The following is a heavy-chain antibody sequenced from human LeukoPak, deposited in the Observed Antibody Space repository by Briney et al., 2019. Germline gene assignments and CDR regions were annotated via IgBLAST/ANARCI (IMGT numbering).Heavy chain of an antibody. J-gene: IGHJ6*03. D-gene: IGHD6-19*01. CDR1: GGSFSGYY. CDR2: INHSGST. V-gene: IGHV4-34*01. Sequence: SETLSLTCGVYGGSFSGYYWSWLRQPPGKGLEWIGEINHSGSTNYNSSLKSRVTISVDTSKNQFSLKLSSVTAADTAVYYCARVVAGATPRGNYYYYYMDVWGKGTTVTISS. CDR3: ARVVAGATPRGNYYYYYMDV.